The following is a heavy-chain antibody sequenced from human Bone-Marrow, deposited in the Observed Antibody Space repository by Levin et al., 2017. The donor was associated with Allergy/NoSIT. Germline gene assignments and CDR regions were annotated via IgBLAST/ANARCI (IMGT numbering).Heavy chain of an antibody. V-gene: IGHV3-23*01. Sequence: GGSLRLSCVASGFTFSNYVMSWVRQAPGRGLECVATITTSGAATYYGDSVRGRLTITRDNSKTTLFLQMKGLRAEDSAAYFCAKVGEAAEDVDYWGQGTLVTVSS. J-gene: IGHJ4*02. CDR1: GFTFSNYV. D-gene: IGHD3-16*01. CDR3: AKVGEAAEDVDY. CDR2: ITTSGAAT.